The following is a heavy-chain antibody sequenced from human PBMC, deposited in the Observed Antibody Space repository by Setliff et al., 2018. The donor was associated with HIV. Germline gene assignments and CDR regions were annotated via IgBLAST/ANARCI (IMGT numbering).Heavy chain of an antibody. V-gene: IGHV3-21*01. D-gene: IGHD1-26*01. J-gene: IGHJ6*02. CDR1: GFNFSSHT. Sequence: PGGSLRLSCAASGFNFSSHTMNWIRQAPGKGLEWVSSISSTGTYIYYADSMKGRFTISRDNDKNSLYLQMNSLRADDPAVYFCARPTNIDTIYYGSQTFYLYYYGLDVLGQGTPVTVSS. CDR2: ISSTGTYI. CDR3: ARPTNIDTIYYGSQTFYLYYYGLDV.